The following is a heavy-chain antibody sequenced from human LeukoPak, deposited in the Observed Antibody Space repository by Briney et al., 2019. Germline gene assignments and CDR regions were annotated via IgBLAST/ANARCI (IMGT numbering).Heavy chain of an antibody. Sequence: GGSLRLSCAASGLTFSSYGMHWVRQAPGKGLEWVAVIWYDGSNKYYADSVKGRFTISRDNSKNTLYLQMNSLRAEDTAVYYCARDRPKSGWYYFDYWGQGTLVTVSS. CDR3: ARDRPKSGWYYFDY. V-gene: IGHV3-33*01. CDR2: IWYDGSNK. J-gene: IGHJ4*02. CDR1: GLTFSSYG. D-gene: IGHD6-19*01.